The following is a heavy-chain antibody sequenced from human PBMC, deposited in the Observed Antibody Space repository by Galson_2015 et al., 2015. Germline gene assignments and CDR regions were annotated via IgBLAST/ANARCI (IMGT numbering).Heavy chain of an antibody. CDR2: ISYDGSNK. J-gene: IGHJ6*02. CDR1: GFTFSSYA. V-gene: IGHV3-30-3*01. Sequence: SLRLSCAASGFTFSSYAMHWVRQAPGKGLEWVAVISYDGSNKYYADSVKGRFTISRDNSKNTLYLQMNSLRAEDTAVYYCARVYYDILTGYPQPQSYYYYYGMDVWGQGTTVTVSS. CDR3: ARVYYDILTGYPQPQSYYYYYGMDV. D-gene: IGHD3-9*01.